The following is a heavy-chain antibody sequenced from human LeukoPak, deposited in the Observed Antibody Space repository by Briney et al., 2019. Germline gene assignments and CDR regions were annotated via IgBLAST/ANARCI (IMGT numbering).Heavy chain of an antibody. D-gene: IGHD6-13*01. Sequence: ASVKVSCKASGYTFTNYYMHWVRQAPGQGLEWMGIINPSGGSTTYAQKFQGRVTMTRDTSTSTVYMTLSSLTSEDTAVYYCARAGYWAATGYATDWGQGSLVTVSP. CDR3: ARAGYWAATGYATD. CDR2: INPSGGST. V-gene: IGHV1-46*03. J-gene: IGHJ4*02. CDR1: GYTFTNYY.